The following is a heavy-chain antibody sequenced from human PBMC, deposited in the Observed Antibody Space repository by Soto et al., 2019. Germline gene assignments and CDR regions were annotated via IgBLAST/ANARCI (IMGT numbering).Heavy chain of an antibody. J-gene: IGHJ3*02. Sequence: EVQLVESGGGLVKPGGSLRRSCAASGFTFSNYNMNWVRQAPGKRLEWVSSISGSTSYIYYADSLKGRFTISRDNAKNSLYLQMNTLRAEDTAVYYCARQINGDYTALDIWGQGTLVTVSS. CDR1: GFTFSNYN. V-gene: IGHV3-21*01. D-gene: IGHD4-17*01. CDR3: ARQINGDYTALDI. CDR2: ISGSTSYI.